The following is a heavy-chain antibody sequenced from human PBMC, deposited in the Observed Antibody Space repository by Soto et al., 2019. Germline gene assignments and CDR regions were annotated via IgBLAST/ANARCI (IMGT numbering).Heavy chain of an antibody. J-gene: IGHJ6*03. CDR3: ARHPRPAANLHPHNYYYYMDV. D-gene: IGHD2-2*01. Sequence: SETLSLTCTVSGGSISSSSYYWGWIRQPPGKGLEWIGSIYYSGSTYYNPSLKSQVTISEDTSKNQFSLNLSSVTAADTAVYYCARHPRPAANLHPHNYYYYMDVWGKGTTVTVSS. V-gene: IGHV4-39*01. CDR1: GGSISSSSYY. CDR2: IYYSGST.